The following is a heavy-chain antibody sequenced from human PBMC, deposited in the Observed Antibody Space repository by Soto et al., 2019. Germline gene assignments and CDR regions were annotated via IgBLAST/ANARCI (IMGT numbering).Heavy chain of an antibody. Sequence: EVQLLESGGGLVQPGGSLRLSCAASGFPFSTSAMNWARQAPGKGLEWVSIISGSSDAAYYAESVKGRFASSRDNSKNTLYLQMNSLRAEDTAVYYCAKYSGSYPVFNGLSLWGQGTTVTVS. CDR3: AKYSGSYPVFNGLSL. V-gene: IGHV3-23*01. CDR2: ISGSSDAA. D-gene: IGHD1-26*01. J-gene: IGHJ6*02. CDR1: GFPFSTSA.